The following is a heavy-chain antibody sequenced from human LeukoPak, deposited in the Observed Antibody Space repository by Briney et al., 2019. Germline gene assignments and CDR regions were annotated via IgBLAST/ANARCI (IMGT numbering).Heavy chain of an antibody. D-gene: IGHD3-9*01. J-gene: IGHJ4*02. CDR1: GYTFTSYG. CDR2: ISAYNGNT. V-gene: IGHV1-18*01. CDR3: ARDKKLRYFDWLLQYYFDY. Sequence: GASVKVSCKASGYTFTSYGISWVRQAPGQGLEWMGWISAYNGNTNYAQKLQGRVTMTTDTSTSTAYMELRSLRSDDTAVYYCARDKKLRYFDWLLQYYFDYWGQGTLVTVSS.